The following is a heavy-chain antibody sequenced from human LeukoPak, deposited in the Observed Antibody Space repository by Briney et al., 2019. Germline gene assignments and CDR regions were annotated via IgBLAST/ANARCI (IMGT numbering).Heavy chain of an antibody. V-gene: IGHV1-8*01. CDR2: MNPNSGNT. Sequence: VASVKVSCKASGNTFTSYDINWVRQATGQGLEWMGWMNPNSGNTGYAQKFQGRVTMTRNTSISTAYMELSSLRSEDTAVYYCARGGTTVTTDLDYWGQGTLVTVSS. D-gene: IGHD4-17*01. J-gene: IGHJ4*02. CDR3: ARGGTTVTTDLDY. CDR1: GNTFTSYD.